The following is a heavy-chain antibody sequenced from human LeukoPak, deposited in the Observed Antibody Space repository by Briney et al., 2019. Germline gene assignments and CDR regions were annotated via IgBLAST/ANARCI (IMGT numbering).Heavy chain of an antibody. CDR1: GFTFSSYA. CDR2: ISYDGSNK. V-gene: IGHV3-30-3*01. J-gene: IGHJ4*02. D-gene: IGHD3-3*01. Sequence: GSLRLSCAASGFTFSSYAMHWVRQAPGKGLEWVAVISYDGSNKYYADSVKGRFTISRDNSKNTLYLQMNSLRAEDTAVYYCARSGHYDFWSGYSDLGFDYWGQGTLVTVSS. CDR3: ARSGHYDFWSGYSDLGFDY.